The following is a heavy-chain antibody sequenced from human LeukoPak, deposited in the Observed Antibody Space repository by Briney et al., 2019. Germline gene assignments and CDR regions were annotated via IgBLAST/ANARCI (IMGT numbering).Heavy chain of an antibody. V-gene: IGHV4-39*07. Sequence: SETLSLTCTVSGGSMSSSSYYWAWIRQPPGKGLEWIGSIYYSGITYYNPSLKSRVTISVDTSKNQFSLKLSSVTAADTAVYYCAREGRLRLFDYWGQGTLVTVSS. D-gene: IGHD5-12*01. CDR2: IYYSGIT. CDR3: AREGRLRLFDY. J-gene: IGHJ4*02. CDR1: GGSMSSSSYY.